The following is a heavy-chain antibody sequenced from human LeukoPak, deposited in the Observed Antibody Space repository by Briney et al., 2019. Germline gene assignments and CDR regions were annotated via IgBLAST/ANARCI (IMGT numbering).Heavy chain of an antibody. CDR1: GYTFTSYY. CDR2: IIPIFGTA. D-gene: IGHD6-13*01. J-gene: IGHJ5*02. V-gene: IGHV1-69*13. Sequence: EASVKVSCKASGYTFTSYYMHWVRQAPGQGLEWMGGIIPIFGTANYAQKFQGRVTITADESTSAAYMELSSLRSEDTAVYYCAREGVAAAGTWGANWFDPWRQGTLVTVSS. CDR3: AREGVAAAGTWGANWFDP.